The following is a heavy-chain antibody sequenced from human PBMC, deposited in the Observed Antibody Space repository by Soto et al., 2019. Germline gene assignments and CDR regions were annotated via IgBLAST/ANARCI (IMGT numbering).Heavy chain of an antibody. CDR2: ISYSGTI. CDR3: AREWGLLPYYVMNV. D-gene: IGHD7-27*01. J-gene: IGHJ6*02. CDR1: GGSVSSGRCY. Sequence: SETLSLTCTVSGGSVSSGRCYWIRFRQPPGKGLEWIGYISYSGTINYNPSLRCRVSIPVDTSKNQISLKLRSVTAADTAVYFCAREWGLLPYYVMNVWGHGTAVTVSS. V-gene: IGHV4-61*01.